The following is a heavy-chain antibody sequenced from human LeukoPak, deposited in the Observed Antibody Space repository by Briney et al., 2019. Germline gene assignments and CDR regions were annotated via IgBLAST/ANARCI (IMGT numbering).Heavy chain of an antibody. CDR3: TTTLHYSTTSMDV. V-gene: IGHV3-15*01. Sequence: GGSLRLSCAASGFTFSNAWMSWVRQAPGKGLEWVGRIKSKTDGGTTDYAAPVKGRFTISRDDSKNTLYLQMNSLQTEDTAVYYRTTTLHYSTTSMDVWGKGTTVTVSS. D-gene: IGHD2-2*01. CDR1: GFTFSNAW. CDR2: IKSKTDGGTT. J-gene: IGHJ6*03.